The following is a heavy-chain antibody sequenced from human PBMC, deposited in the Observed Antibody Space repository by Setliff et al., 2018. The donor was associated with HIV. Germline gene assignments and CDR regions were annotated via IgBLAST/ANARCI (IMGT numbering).Heavy chain of an antibody. CDR2: IIPILGIA. D-gene: IGHD1-26*01. CDR3: ARDHGRVS. V-gene: IGHV1-69*10. CDR1: GGTFSSYA. Sequence: SVKVSCKAYGGTFSSYAITWVRQAPGQGLECMGGIIPILGIANYAQKFQGRVTITADKSTSTAHMELSSLRSEDTAVYYCARDHGRVSWGQGTLVTVSS. J-gene: IGHJ5*02.